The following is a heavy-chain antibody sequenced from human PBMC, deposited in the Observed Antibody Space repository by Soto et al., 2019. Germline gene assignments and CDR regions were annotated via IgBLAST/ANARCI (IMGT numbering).Heavy chain of an antibody. V-gene: IGHV3-48*01. CDR2: ISSSSSTI. CDR1: GFTFSSYT. J-gene: IGHJ4*02. Sequence: GGSLRLSCAASGFTFSSYTMNWVRQAPGKGLEWVSYISSSSSTIYYADSVKGRFTISRDNAKNSLYLQMNSLRAEDTAVYYCARDSDDSSGYYLLGVYYFDYWGQGTLVTVSS. CDR3: ARDSDDSSGYYLLGVYYFDY. D-gene: IGHD3-22*01.